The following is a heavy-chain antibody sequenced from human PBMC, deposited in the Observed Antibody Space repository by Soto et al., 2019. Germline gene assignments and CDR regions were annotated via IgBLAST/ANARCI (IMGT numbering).Heavy chain of an antibody. D-gene: IGHD2-2*01. Sequence: QVQLVQSGAEVKKPGASVKVSCKASGYTFTSYAMHWVRQAPGQRLEWMGWINAGNGNTKYSQKFQGRVTITRDTSGSTAYMELSSLRSEDTAVDYCARSTILGSWFDPWGQGTLVTVSS. V-gene: IGHV1-3*01. CDR2: INAGNGNT. J-gene: IGHJ5*02. CDR1: GYTFTSYA. CDR3: ARSTILGSWFDP.